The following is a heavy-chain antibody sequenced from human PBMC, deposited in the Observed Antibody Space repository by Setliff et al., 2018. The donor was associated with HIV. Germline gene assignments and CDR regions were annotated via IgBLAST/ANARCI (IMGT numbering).Heavy chain of an antibody. CDR1: GYSFTSYW. D-gene: IGHD6-19*01. CDR3: PRLIFYGASSSGGGWFDP. CDR2: IYPGDSDT. V-gene: IGHV5-51*01. Sequence: PGESLKISCKGSGYSFTSYWIAWVRQMPGKGLEWMGIIYPGDSDTRYSPSFQGQVTISADKSISTAYLQWSSLKASDTAMYYCPRLIFYGASSSGGGWFDPWGQGTLVTVSS. J-gene: IGHJ5*02.